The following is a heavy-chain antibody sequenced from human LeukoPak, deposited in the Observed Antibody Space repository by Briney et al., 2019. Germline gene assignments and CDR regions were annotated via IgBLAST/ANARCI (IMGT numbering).Heavy chain of an antibody. D-gene: IGHD2-2*01. CDR2: IIPIFGTA. V-gene: IGHV1-69*13. CDR3: ATAPKDIVVVPAAVNEYYGMDV. Sequence: ASVKVSCKASGGTFSSYAISWVRQAPGQGLEWMGGIIPIFGTANYAQKFQGRVTITADESTSTAYKELSSLRSEDTAVYYCATAPKDIVVVPAAVNEYYGMDVWGKGTTVTVSS. J-gene: IGHJ6*04. CDR1: GGTFSSYA.